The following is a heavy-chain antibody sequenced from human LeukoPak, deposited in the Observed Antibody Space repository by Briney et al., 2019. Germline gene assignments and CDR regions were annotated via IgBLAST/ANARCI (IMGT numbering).Heavy chain of an antibody. CDR2: ISDSGSTI. V-gene: IGHV3-48*03. CDR1: GFTFSSYE. J-gene: IGHJ6*03. D-gene: IGHD2-15*01. Sequence: GGSLRLSCAASGFTFSSYEMNWIRQAPGKGLEWVSYISDSGSTIYYADSVKGRFTISRDNAKNSLYLQMNSLRAEDTAVYYCARDSDSGHAYYYYMDVWGKGTTVTVSS. CDR3: ARDSDSGHAYYYYMDV.